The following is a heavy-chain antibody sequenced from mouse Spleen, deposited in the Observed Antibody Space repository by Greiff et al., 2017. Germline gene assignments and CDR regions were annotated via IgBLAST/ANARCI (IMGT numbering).Heavy chain of an antibody. CDR1: GFTFSDYY. Sequence: EVQLVESEGGLVQPGSSMKLSCTASGFTFSDYYMAWVRQVPEKGLEWVANINYDGSSTYYLDSLKSRFIISRDNAKNILYLQMSSLKSEDTATYYCARGGRPDAMDYWGQGTSVTVSS. V-gene: IGHV5-16*01. D-gene: IGHD2-12*01. CDR2: INYDGSST. CDR3: ARGGRPDAMDY. J-gene: IGHJ4*01.